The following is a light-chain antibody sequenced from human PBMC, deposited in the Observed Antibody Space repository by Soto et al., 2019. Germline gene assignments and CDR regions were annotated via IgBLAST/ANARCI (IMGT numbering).Light chain of an antibody. CDR3: QQYNDYWT. J-gene: IGKJ1*01. CDR1: QTISSW. Sequence: DIQMTQSPSTLSGSVGDRVTITCRASQTISSWLAWYQQKPGKAPKLLIYKASTLESGVPLRFSGSGSGTEFTLTISSLQPDDFATYYCQQYNDYWTFGQGTKVDI. CDR2: KAS. V-gene: IGKV1-5*03.